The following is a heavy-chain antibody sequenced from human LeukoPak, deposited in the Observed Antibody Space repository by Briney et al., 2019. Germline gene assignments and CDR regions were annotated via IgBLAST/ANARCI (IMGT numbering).Heavy chain of an antibody. Sequence: GRSLRLSCAASGFTFSSYTMHWVRQAPGKGVEGVAVISYDGSNKYYADSVKGRFTISRDNSKNTLYLQMNSLRAEDTAVYYCAKETLSYYYYGMDVWGQGTTVTVSS. CDR2: ISYDGSNK. J-gene: IGHJ6*02. CDR1: GFTFSSYT. V-gene: IGHV3-30-3*01. CDR3: AKETLSYYYYGMDV.